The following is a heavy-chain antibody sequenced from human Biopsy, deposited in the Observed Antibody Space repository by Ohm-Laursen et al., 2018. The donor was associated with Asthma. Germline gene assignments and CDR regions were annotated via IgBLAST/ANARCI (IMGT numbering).Heavy chain of an antibody. V-gene: IGHV4-39*01. Sequence: SETLSLTCTVSGGSITSSSYYWGWIRQPPGTEMEWIGSMYHSGSPYYHPSLKSRATISVDTSKNQLSLKMSSVTAADTAVYFCVRHQYSSSWSTFDYWGQGALVTVSS. CDR2: MYHSGSP. J-gene: IGHJ4*02. CDR3: VRHQYSSSWSTFDY. CDR1: GGSITSSSYY. D-gene: IGHD3-22*01.